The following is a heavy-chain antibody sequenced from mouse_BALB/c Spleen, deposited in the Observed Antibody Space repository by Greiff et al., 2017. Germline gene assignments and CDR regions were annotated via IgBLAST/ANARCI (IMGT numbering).Heavy chain of an antibody. CDR1: GFTFSDYY. J-gene: IGHJ2*01. CDR3: ARDKGYYGSSPFDY. CDR2: ISDGGSYT. V-gene: IGHV5-4*02. D-gene: IGHD1-1*01. Sequence: EVMLVESGGGLVKPGGSLKLSCAASGFTFSDYYMYWVRQTPEKRLEWVATISDGGSYTYYPDSVKGRFTISRDNAKNNLYLQMSSLKSEDTAMYYCARDKGYYGSSPFDYWGQGTTRTVSS.